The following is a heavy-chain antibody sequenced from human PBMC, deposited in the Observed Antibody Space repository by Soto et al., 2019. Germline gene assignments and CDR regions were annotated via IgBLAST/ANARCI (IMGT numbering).Heavy chain of an antibody. V-gene: IGHV1-58*02. CDR3: AADGDVLRYFDWFLAEGAFDI. J-gene: IGHJ3*02. CDR2: IVVGSGNT. Sequence: QMQLVQSGPEVKKPGTSVKVSCKASGFTFTSSAMTWVRQARGQRLEWIGWIVVGSGNTNYAQKFQDRVTITRDMSTSTAYMELSSLRSEDTAVYYCAADGDVLRYFDWFLAEGAFDIWGNRKMVTVS. D-gene: IGHD3-9*01. CDR1: GFTFTSSA.